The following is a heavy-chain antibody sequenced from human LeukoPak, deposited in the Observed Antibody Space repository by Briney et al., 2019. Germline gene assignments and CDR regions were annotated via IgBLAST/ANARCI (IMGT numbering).Heavy chain of an antibody. CDR2: IIPIFGTA. J-gene: IGHJ3*02. CDR3: ARGVVPAAIDPWDDAFDI. Sequence: SVKVSCKASGYTFTGYYMHWVRQAPGQGLEWMGGIIPIFGTANYAQKFQGRVTITADESTSTAYMELSSLRSEDTAVYYCARGVVPAAIDPWDDAFDIWGQGTMVTVSS. CDR1: GYTFTGYY. V-gene: IGHV1-69*13. D-gene: IGHD2-2*02.